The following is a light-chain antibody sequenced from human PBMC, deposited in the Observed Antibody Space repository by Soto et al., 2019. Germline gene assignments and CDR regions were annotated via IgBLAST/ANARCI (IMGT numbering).Light chain of an antibody. CDR3: LLSSSGARV. CDR2: DTS. V-gene: IGLV7-46*01. CDR1: TGAVTSGHY. Sequence: QAVVTQEPSLTVAPGGTVTLSCGSSTGAVTSGHYPYWFQQKPGKAPRTLIYDTSNKHSWTPARFSGSILGGKAALTLSGEQPEDAAEYYCLLSSSGARVFGRGTKLTVL. J-gene: IGLJ3*02.